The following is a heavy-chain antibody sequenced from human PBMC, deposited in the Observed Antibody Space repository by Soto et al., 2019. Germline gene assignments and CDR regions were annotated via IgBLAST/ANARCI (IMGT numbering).Heavy chain of an antibody. V-gene: IGHV3-53*01. Sequence: QRWGSLRLSCAVSGFTVIDNYITWFRQAPGEGLEWVSSIYAGGGAYYADSVKGRFTISRDTSKNTVYLQMNSLSAADTAVYYCARVMVYGSNHFDYWGQGTLVTVSS. CDR2: IYAGGGA. CDR1: GFTVIDNY. J-gene: IGHJ4*02. CDR3: ARVMVYGSNHFDY. D-gene: IGHD4-4*01.